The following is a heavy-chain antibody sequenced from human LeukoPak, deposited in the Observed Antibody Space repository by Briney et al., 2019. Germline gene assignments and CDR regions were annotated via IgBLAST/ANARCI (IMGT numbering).Heavy chain of an antibody. J-gene: IGHJ4*02. CDR3: ARDGYSSGWYGPDY. V-gene: IGHV3-33*01. CDR1: GFTFSSYG. Sequence: GRSLRLSCAASGFTFSSYGMHWVRPAPGKGLEWVAVIWYDGSNKYYAGSVKGRFTISRDNSKNSLYLQMNSLRAEDTAVYYCARDGYSSGWYGPDYWGQGTLVTVSS. CDR2: IWYDGSNK. D-gene: IGHD6-19*01.